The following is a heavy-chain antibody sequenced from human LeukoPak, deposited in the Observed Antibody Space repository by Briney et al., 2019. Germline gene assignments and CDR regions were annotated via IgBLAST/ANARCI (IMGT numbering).Heavy chain of an antibody. CDR1: GFTFRSYA. CDR3: AKDITTRPGEGVDY. V-gene: IGHV3-23*01. CDR2: ISGSGGST. J-gene: IGHJ4*02. D-gene: IGHD6-6*01. Sequence: GGSLRLSCAASGFTFRSYAMSWVRQAPGKGLEWVSAISGSGGSTYYADSVKGRFSISRDNSKNTLYLQMNSLRAEDTAVYYCAKDITTRPGEGVDYWGQGTLVTVSS.